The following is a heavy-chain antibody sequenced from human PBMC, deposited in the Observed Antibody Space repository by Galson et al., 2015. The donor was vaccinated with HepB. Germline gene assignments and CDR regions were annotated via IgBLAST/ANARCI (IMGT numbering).Heavy chain of an antibody. CDR3: AKGEYSSGWYSWFDP. CDR2: ISGSGGST. J-gene: IGHJ5*02. Sequence: SLRLSCAASGFTFSSYAMSWVRQAPGKGLEWVSAISGSGGSTYYADSVKGRFTISRDNSKNTLYLQMNSLRAEDTAVYYCAKGEYSSGWYSWFDPWGQGTLVTVSS. V-gene: IGHV3-23*01. D-gene: IGHD6-19*01. CDR1: GFTFSSYA.